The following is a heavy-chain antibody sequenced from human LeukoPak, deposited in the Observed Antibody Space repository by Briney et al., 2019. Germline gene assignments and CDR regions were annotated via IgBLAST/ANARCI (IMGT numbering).Heavy chain of an antibody. V-gene: IGHV3-74*01. CDR3: ARDIGYSPFDY. CDR2: INSDGTST. Sequence: GGSLRLSCAAPGFTFSSYWMHWVRQAPGKGLVYVSRINSDGTSTSYADSVKGRFTISRDNAKNTLYLLMNSLRAEDTAVYYCARDIGYSPFDYWGQGTLVTVSS. J-gene: IGHJ4*02. D-gene: IGHD2-15*01. CDR1: GFTFSSYW.